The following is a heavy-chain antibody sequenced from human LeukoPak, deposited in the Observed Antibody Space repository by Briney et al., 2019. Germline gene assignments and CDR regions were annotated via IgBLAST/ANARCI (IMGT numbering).Heavy chain of an antibody. CDR3: ARVTSGWYYFDY. V-gene: IGHV4-59*01. Sequence: SETLSLTCTVSGGSISSSYWSWIRQPPGTGLEWIGYIYYSGSTNYNPSLKSRVTTSVDSSKNQFSLKLTSVTAADTAVYYCARVTSGWYYFDYWGQGTLVTVSS. CDR2: IYYSGST. J-gene: IGHJ4*02. D-gene: IGHD6-19*01. CDR1: GGSISSSY.